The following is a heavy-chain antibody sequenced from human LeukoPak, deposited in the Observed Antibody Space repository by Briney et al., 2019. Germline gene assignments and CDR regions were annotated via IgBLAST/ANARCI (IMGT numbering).Heavy chain of an antibody. CDR2: INHSGST. CDR1: GGSFSDYY. J-gene: IGHJ3*02. CDR3: ARPTIALLAFDI. D-gene: IGHD5-24*01. Sequence: SETLSLTCAVYGGSFSDYYWSWIRQPPGKGLEWIGEINHSGSTNSNPSLKSRVTISIDTSKNQFSLKLSSVTAADTAVYYCARPTIALLAFDIWGQGTMATVSS. V-gene: IGHV4-34*01.